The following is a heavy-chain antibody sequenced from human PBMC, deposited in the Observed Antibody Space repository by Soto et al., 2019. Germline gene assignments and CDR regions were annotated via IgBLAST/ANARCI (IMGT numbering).Heavy chain of an antibody. D-gene: IGHD1-26*01. CDR2: IYYSGTT. CDR3: ARREIQGPIDY. J-gene: IGHJ4*02. Sequence: QVQLQESGPGLVKPSDTLSLTCAVSGYSISSSNWWGWIRQPPGKGLEWIGYIYYSGTTYYNPSLKSRVTMSVDTSKNQFSMKLTSITAVDPAVYYCARREIQGPIDYWGQGTLVTVSS. CDR1: GYSISSSNW. V-gene: IGHV4-28*01.